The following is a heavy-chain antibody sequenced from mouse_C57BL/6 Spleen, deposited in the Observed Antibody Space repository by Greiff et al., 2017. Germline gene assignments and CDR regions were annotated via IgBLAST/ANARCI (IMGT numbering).Heavy chain of an antibody. Sequence: VHLVESGAELVRPGTSVQVSYKASGYAFTYYLIEWVKQRPGPGLEWIGVINPGSGGTNYNEKFKGKATLTADHSSSTAYMQLSSLTSEDSAVYFCARRGPTSAMDYWGQGTSVTVSS. CDR2: INPGSGGT. D-gene: IGHD1-1*01. CDR1: GYAFTYYL. J-gene: IGHJ4*01. CDR3: ARRGPTSAMDY. V-gene: IGHV1-54*01.